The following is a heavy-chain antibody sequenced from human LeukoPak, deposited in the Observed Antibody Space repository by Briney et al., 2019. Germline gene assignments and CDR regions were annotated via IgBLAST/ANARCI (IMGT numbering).Heavy chain of an antibody. CDR2: IYTSGST. CDR1: GGSISSGSYY. CDR3: ARTYCGGDCHTRYYYYYYMDV. V-gene: IGHV4-61*02. D-gene: IGHD2-21*02. Sequence: SETLSLTCTVSGGSISSGSYYWSWIRQPAGKGLEWIGRIYTSGSTNYNPSLKSRVTISVDTSKNQFSLKLSSATAADTAVYYCARTYCGGDCHTRYYYYYYMDVWGKGTTVTFSS. J-gene: IGHJ6*03.